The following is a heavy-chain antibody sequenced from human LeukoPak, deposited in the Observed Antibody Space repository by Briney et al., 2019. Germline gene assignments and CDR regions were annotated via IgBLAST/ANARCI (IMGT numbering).Heavy chain of an antibody. V-gene: IGHV4-38-2*02. CDR2: IYHSGNT. Sequence: SETLSLTCTVSVYSISRGYYWGWLRQPPGKGLEWIGIIYHSGNTYYNPSLKSRVTISVDTSKNRFSLTLSSVTAADTAIYYCVRWDYYGSGSRRLDYWGQGTLVTVSS. D-gene: IGHD3-10*01. CDR1: VYSISRGYY. J-gene: IGHJ4*02. CDR3: VRWDYYGSGSRRLDY.